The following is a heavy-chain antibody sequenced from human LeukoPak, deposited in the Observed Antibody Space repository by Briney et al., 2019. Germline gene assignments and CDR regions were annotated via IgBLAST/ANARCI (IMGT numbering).Heavy chain of an antibody. Sequence: SETLSLTCAVYGGSFSGYYWSWIRQPPGKGLEWIGEINHSGSTNYNPSLKSRVTISVDTSKNQFSLKLSSVTAVDTAVYYFASWEPPVDYWGQGTLVTVSS. D-gene: IGHD1-26*01. J-gene: IGHJ4*02. CDR2: INHSGST. CDR1: GGSFSGYY. V-gene: IGHV4-34*01. CDR3: ASWEPPVDY.